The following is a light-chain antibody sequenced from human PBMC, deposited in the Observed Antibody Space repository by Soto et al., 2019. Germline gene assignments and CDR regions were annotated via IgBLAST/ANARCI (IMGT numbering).Light chain of an antibody. CDR1: SSDVGGYNY. CDR2: EVS. Sequence: QSALTQPASVSGSPGQSITISCTGTSSDVGGYNYVSWYQQQSGKAPKLIIHEVSNRPSGVSNRFSGSKSGNTASLTISGLHAEDEADYYCDSYTSSRAYVFGIGTKVTVL. CDR3: DSYTSSRAYV. J-gene: IGLJ1*01. V-gene: IGLV2-14*01.